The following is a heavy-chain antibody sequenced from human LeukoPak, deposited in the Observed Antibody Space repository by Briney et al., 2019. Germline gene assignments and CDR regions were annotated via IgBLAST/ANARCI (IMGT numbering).Heavy chain of an antibody. CDR2: ISSSSSYI. V-gene: IGHV3-21*01. J-gene: IGHJ6*03. CDR1: GFTFSSYS. D-gene: IGHD2-15*01. Sequence: GGSLRLSCAASGFTFSSYSMNWVRQAPGKGLEWVSSISSSSSYIYYADSVKGRFTISRDNAKNSLYLQMNSLRAEDTAVYYCARDGNDCSGGSCYSGDYYYYYYMDVWGKGTTVTVSS. CDR3: ARDGNDCSGGSCYSGDYYYYYYMDV.